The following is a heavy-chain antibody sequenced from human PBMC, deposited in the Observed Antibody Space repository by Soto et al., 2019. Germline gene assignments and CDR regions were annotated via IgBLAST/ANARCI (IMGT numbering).Heavy chain of an antibody. CDR3: ARIRLGELYFDY. CDR2: IWYDGSNK. J-gene: IGHJ4*02. CDR1: GFTFSSYG. V-gene: IGHV3-33*01. Sequence: VQLVESGGGVVQPGRSLRLSCAASGFTFSSYGMHWVRQAPGKGLEWVAVIWYDGSNKYYADSVKGRFTISRDNSKNTLYLLMNGLRAEDTAVYYCARIRLGELYFDYWGQGTLVTVSS. D-gene: IGHD3-16*01.